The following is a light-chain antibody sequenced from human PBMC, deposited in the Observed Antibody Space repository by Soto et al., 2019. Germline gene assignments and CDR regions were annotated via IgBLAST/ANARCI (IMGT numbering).Light chain of an antibody. J-gene: IGLJ1*01. Sequence: SALPHPASVSGSPGQSITISCTGTSSDVGGYNYVSWYQQHPGKAPKLMIYEVSNRPSGVSNRFSGSKSGNTASLTISGLQAEDEADYYCVSFPTSRAYVCGTGTKVTVL. CDR2: EVS. CDR3: VSFPTSRAYV. CDR1: SSDVGGYNY. V-gene: IGLV2-14*01.